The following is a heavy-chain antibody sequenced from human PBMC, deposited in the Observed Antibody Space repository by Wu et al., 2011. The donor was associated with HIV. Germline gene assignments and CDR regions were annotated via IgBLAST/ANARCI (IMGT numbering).Heavy chain of an antibody. V-gene: IGHV1-69*14. CDR2: MVPMFGRQ. CDR3: ARSGVSAEYYFYYMND. Sequence: QVQLVQSGAEVTKPGSSVKVSCKASGDTFSSYAISWVRQAPGQGLEWMGGMVPMFGRQDHAQKFRGRVKITVDKSQTTAYMELSSLRSDDTAVYYCARSGVSAEYYFYYMNDWGKGTTVTVPS. D-gene: IGHD2-2*01. CDR1: GDTFSSYA. J-gene: IGHJ6*03.